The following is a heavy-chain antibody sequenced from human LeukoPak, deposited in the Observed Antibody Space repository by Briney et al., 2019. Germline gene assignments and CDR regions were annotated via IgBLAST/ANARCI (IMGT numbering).Heavy chain of an antibody. J-gene: IGHJ4*02. D-gene: IGHD2-15*01. CDR1: GFTVSSSY. V-gene: IGHV3-66*01. CDR3: ARKTPRFGDYDY. Sequence: GGSLRPSCAASGFTVSSSYMSWVRQAPGKGLEWVSLIYSAGSTYYADSVKGRFTISRDNSKNTLYLQMNSLRAEDTAVYYCARKTPRFGDYDYWGQGTLVTVSS. CDR2: IYSAGST.